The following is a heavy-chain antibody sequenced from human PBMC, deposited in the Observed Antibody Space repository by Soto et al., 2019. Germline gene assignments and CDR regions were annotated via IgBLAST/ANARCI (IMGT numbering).Heavy chain of an antibody. V-gene: IGHV1-2*04. Sequence: ASVKVSCKASGYTVTGYYMHWVRQAPGQGLEWMGWINPNSGGTNYAQKLQGWVTMTRDTSINTAYLEVNSLRSEDTAVYYCARGSYGSKYWGQGTLVTVSS. CDR3: ARGSYGSKY. CDR1: GYTVTGYY. J-gene: IGHJ4*02. D-gene: IGHD3-10*01. CDR2: INPNSGGT.